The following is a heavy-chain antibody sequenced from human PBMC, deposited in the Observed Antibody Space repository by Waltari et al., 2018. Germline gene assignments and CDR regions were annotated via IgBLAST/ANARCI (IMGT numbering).Heavy chain of an antibody. CDR1: GFTVSSNY. V-gene: IGHV3-53*01. CDR3: ARSRAVATPEGDYYDGMDV. CDR2: IYSGCST. D-gene: IGHD6-19*01. J-gene: IGHJ6*02. Sequence: EVQLVESGGGLIQTGGSLRLSCAASGFTVSSNYMSWVRQAPGKGREWVSVIYSGCSTYDADSVKGLFPIARDNAKNTLYLQRNIRRAEDTAVDSCARSRAVATPEGDYYDGMDVWGQGTTVTVSS.